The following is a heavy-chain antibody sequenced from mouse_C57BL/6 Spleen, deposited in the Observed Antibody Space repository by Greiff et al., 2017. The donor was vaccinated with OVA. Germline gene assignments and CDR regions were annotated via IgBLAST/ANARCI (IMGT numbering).Heavy chain of an antibody. CDR1: GYSITSGYY. CDR2: ISYDGSN. J-gene: IGHJ4*01. Sequence: EVHLVESGPGLVKPSQSLSLTCSVTGYSITSGYYWNWIRQFPGNKLEWMGYISYDGSNNYNPSLKNRISITRDTSKNQFFLKLKSVTTEDTATYYCAREGDAMDYWGQGTSVTVSS. CDR3: AREGDAMDY. V-gene: IGHV3-6*01.